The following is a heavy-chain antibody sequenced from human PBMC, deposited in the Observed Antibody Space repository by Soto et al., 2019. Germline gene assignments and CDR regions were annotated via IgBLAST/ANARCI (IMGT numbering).Heavy chain of an antibody. CDR2: IYYSGST. J-gene: IGHJ4*02. Sequence: SETLSLTCTVSGVSISSYYWSWIRQPPGKGLEWIGYIYYSGSTNYNPSLKSRVTISIDTSKNQFSLKVSSVTAADTAVYYCARAGGRKYSYLDYWGQGTLVTVSS. V-gene: IGHV4-59*01. CDR1: GVSISSYY. D-gene: IGHD5-18*01. CDR3: ARAGGRKYSYLDY.